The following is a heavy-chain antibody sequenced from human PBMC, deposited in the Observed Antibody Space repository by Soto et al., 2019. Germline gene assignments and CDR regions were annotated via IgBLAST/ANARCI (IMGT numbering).Heavy chain of an antibody. CDR2: IYYSGST. D-gene: IGHD3-10*01. CDR1: GGSISSYY. Sequence: SETLSLTCTVSGGSISSYYWSWIRQPPGKGLEWIGYIYYSGSTNYNPSLKSRVTKTVDTSKNQFSLKLSSVTAADTAFYYCARDSKLGTGYYFDYWGQGTLVTVSS. J-gene: IGHJ4*02. V-gene: IGHV4-59*01. CDR3: ARDSKLGTGYYFDY.